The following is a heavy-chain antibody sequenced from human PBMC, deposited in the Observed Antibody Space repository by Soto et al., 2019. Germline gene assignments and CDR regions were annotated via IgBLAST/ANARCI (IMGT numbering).Heavy chain of an antibody. Sequence: EVQLLESGGGLVQPGGSLRLSCAASGFTFSSYAMSWVRQAPGKGLEWVSAISGSGGSTYYADSVKGRFTISRDNSKNPLYLQMSSLRAEDTAVYYCATLDDTTIAVAVYWGQGTLVTVSS. D-gene: IGHD6-19*01. CDR1: GFTFSSYA. J-gene: IGHJ4*02. V-gene: IGHV3-23*01. CDR2: ISGSGGST. CDR3: ATLDDTTIAVAVY.